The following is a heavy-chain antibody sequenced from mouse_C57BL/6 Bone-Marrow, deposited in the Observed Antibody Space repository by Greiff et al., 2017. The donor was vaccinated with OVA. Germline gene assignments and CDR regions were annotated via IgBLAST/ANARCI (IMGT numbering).Heavy chain of an antibody. V-gene: IGHV2-9-1*01. CDR1: GFSLTSYA. CDR3: ARNNWDPSWVAY. CDR2: IWTGGGT. J-gene: IGHJ3*01. Sequence: VQLQESGPGLVAPSQSLSITCTVSGFSLTSYAISWVRQPPGKGLEWLGVIWTGGGTNYNSALKSRLSISKDNSKSQVFFKMNRLQTDDTARYYCARNNWDPSWVAYWGQGTLVTVAA. D-gene: IGHD4-1*01.